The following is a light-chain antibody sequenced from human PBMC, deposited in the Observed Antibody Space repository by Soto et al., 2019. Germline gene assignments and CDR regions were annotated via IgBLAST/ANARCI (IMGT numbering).Light chain of an antibody. CDR2: AAS. Sequence: DIQMTQSPSSLSASVGDRVTITSRASQSSSSYLNWYQQKPGKAPKLPIYAASSLQSGVPSRFSGSGSGTDFTLTISSLQPEDFATYYCQQSYSTPRTFGQGTKVEIK. CDR1: QSSSSY. J-gene: IGKJ1*01. CDR3: QQSYSTPRT. V-gene: IGKV1-39*01.